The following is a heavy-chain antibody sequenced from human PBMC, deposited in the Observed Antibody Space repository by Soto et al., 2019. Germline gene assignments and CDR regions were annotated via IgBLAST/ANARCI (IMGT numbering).Heavy chain of an antibody. CDR3: ATFGVDRDNDY. V-gene: IGHV1-3*01. D-gene: IGHD3-3*01. Sequence: ASVKVSCKTSGYTFTSYAMHWVRQAPGQRLEWMGWINAGNGNTKYSQKFQGRVTITRDTSASTAYMELSSLRSEDTAVYYCATFGVDRDNDYWGQGTLVTVSS. CDR2: INAGNGNT. CDR1: GYTFTSYA. J-gene: IGHJ4*02.